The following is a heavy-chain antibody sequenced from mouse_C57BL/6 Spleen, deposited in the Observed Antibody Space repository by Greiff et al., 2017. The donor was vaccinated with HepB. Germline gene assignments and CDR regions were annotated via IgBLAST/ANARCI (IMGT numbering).Heavy chain of an antibody. Sequence: EVKLMESEGGLVQPGSSMKLSCTASGFTFSDYYMAWVRQVPEKGLEWVANINYDGSSTYYLDSLKSRFIISRDNAKNILYLQMNSLKSEDTATYYCARDGYYGSSYSFDYWGQGTTLTVSS. CDR3: ARDGYYGSSYSFDY. J-gene: IGHJ2*01. CDR2: INYDGSST. V-gene: IGHV5-16*01. CDR1: GFTFSDYY. D-gene: IGHD1-1*01.